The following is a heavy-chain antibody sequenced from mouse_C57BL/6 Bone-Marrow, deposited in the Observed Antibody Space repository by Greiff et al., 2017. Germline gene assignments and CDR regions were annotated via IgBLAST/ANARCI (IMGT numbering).Heavy chain of an antibody. V-gene: IGHV1-26*01. J-gene: IGHJ2*01. CDR3: ARSPITTVGATDFDY. CDR1: GYTFTDYY. D-gene: IGHD1-1*01. Sequence: VQLQQSGPELVKPGASVKISCKASGYTFTDYYMNWVKQSHGKSLEWIGDINPNNGGTSYNQKFKGKATLTVDKSSSTAYMELRSLTSEDSAVYYCARSPITTVGATDFDYWGQGTTRTVSS. CDR2: INPNNGGT.